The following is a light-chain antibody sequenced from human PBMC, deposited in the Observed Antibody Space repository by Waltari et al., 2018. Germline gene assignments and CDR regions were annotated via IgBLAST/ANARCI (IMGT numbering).Light chain of an antibody. J-gene: IGLJ2*01. CDR2: DKN. CDR3: HSRDASGVAGS. V-gene: IGLV3-19*01. Sequence: SSELTQDPAVSVAMGQTVRITCQGDSLRSYYASWYQQRPGQAPILVMYDKNNRPPGVPDRFSGSSSQNTASLTITWAQAEDEASYYCHSRDASGVAGSFGGGTKLTVL. CDR1: SLRSYY.